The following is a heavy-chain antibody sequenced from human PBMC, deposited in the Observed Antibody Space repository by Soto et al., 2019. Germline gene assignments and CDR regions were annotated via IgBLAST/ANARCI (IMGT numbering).Heavy chain of an antibody. Sequence: GGSLRLSCAASGFTFSSYAMSWVRQAPGKGLEWVSAISGSGGSTYYADSVKGRFTISRDNSKNTLYLQMNSLRAEDTAVYYCTKDPLYCSSTTCYAKDYWGQGTLVTVSS. CDR1: GFTFSSYA. D-gene: IGHD2-2*01. J-gene: IGHJ4*02. CDR3: TKDPLYCSSTTCYAKDY. V-gene: IGHV3-23*01. CDR2: ISGSGGST.